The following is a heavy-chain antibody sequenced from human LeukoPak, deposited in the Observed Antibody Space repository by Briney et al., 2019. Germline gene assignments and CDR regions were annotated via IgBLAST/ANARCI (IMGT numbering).Heavy chain of an antibody. CDR2: ISSSGSTI. CDR1: GFTFSDYY. D-gene: IGHD3-3*01. J-gene: IGHJ4*02. V-gene: IGHV3-11*04. CDR3: ARDRHDFWSGPYYFDY. Sequence: GGSLRLSCAASGFTFSDYYMSWIPQAPGKGLEWVSYISSSGSTIYYADSVKGRFTISRDNAKNSLYLQMNSLRAEDTAVYYCARDRHDFWSGPYYFDYWGQGTLVTVSS.